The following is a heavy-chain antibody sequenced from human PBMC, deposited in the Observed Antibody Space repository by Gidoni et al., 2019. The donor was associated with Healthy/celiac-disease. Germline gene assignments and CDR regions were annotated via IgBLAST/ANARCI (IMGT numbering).Heavy chain of an antibody. J-gene: IGHJ4*02. CDR2: ISYDGSNK. CDR3: AREPEWLDGSFDY. Sequence: QVQLVESGGGVVQPGRSLSLSCAASGFTFSSYAMHWVRPAPGKGLEWVAFISYDGSNKYYADSVKGRFTISRDNSKNTLYLQMNSLRAEDTAVYYCAREPEWLDGSFDYWGQGTLVTVSS. V-gene: IGHV3-30-3*01. D-gene: IGHD6-19*01. CDR1: GFTFSSYA.